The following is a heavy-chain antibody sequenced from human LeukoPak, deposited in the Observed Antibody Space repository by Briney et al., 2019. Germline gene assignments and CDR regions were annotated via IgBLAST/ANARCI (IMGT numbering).Heavy chain of an antibody. D-gene: IGHD3-22*01. CDR1: GGSISSYY. CDR3: ARDNRSNYYASSGYYPVWFDP. CDR2: IYYSGST. J-gene: IGHJ5*02. Sequence: SETLSLTCTVYGGSISSYYWSWIRQPPGKGLEWIGYIYYSGSTNYNPSLKSRVTISVDTSKNQFSLKLSSVTAADTAVYYCARDNRSNYYASSGYYPVWFDPWGQGTLVTVSS. V-gene: IGHV4-59*01.